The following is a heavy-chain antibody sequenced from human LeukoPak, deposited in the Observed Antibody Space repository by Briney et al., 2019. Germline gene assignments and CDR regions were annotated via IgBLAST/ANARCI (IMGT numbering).Heavy chain of an antibody. V-gene: IGHV3-15*01. CDR2: IKSKTDGGTT. J-gene: IGHJ5*02. Sequence: PGGSLRLSCAASGFTFNNALMNWVRQAPGKGLEWVGRIKSKTDGGTTDYAAPVKDRFTISRDDSKNTLYLQMNSLRTEDTAVYYCTTVVAAAVNGWFDPWGQGTLVTVSS. D-gene: IGHD6-13*01. CDR3: TTVVAAAVNGWFDP. CDR1: GFTFNNAL.